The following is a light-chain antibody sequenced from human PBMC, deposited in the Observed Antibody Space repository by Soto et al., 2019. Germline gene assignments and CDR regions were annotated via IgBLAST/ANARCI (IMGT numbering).Light chain of an antibody. V-gene: IGKV1-5*03. CDR3: QQYNSYSRT. CDR1: QCISSW. Sequence: DIQMTQSPSTLSASVGDRVTITCRASQCISSWLAWYQQKPRKAPKLLIYKASSLESGVPSRFSGSGSGTEFTLTISSLQPDDFATYYCQQYNSYSRTFGQGTKVDIK. J-gene: IGKJ1*01. CDR2: KAS.